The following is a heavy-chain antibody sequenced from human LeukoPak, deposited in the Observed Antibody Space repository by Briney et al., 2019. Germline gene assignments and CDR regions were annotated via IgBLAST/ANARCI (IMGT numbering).Heavy chain of an antibody. Sequence: PSETLSLTCTVSGYSISSGYYWGWIRQPPGKGLEWIGSIYHSGSTYYNPSLKSRVTISVDTSKNQFSLKLSSVTAADTAVYYCARAWGSRISYYYYMDVWGKGTTVTVSS. CDR3: ARAWGSRISYYYYMDV. CDR2: IYHSGST. V-gene: IGHV4-38-2*02. D-gene: IGHD7-27*01. CDR1: GYSISSGYY. J-gene: IGHJ6*03.